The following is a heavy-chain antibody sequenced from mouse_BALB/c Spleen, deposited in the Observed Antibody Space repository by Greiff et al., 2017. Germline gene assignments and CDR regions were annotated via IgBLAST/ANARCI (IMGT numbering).Heavy chain of an antibody. CDR2: IYPGNSDT. CDR1: GYTFTSYW. D-gene: IGHD1-1*01. Sequence: EVQRVESGTVLARPGASVKMSCKASGYTFTSYWMHWVKQRPGQGLEWIGAIYPGNSDTSYNQKFKGKAKLTAVTSTSTAYMELSSLTNEDSAVYYCTRKDYYGSSSFDYWGQGTTLTVSS. V-gene: IGHV1-5*01. J-gene: IGHJ2*01. CDR3: TRKDYYGSSSFDY.